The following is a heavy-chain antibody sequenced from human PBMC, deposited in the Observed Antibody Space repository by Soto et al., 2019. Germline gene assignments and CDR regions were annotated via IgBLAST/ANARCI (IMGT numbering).Heavy chain of an antibody. Sequence: GESLKISCKGSGYNFNNYWIAWVREMPGKGLEWMGLIYPGDSDTRYNPSFQGQVTISADKALNSAFLQWSSLKASNSGIYYCASLPNAFAWFDPWGQGTLVPVSS. D-gene: IGHD3-16*01. CDR2: IYPGDSDT. CDR1: GYNFNNYW. CDR3: ASLPNAFAWFDP. J-gene: IGHJ5*02. V-gene: IGHV5-51*01.